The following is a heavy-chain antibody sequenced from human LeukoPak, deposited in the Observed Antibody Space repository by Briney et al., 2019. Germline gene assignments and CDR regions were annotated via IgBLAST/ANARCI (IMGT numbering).Heavy chain of an antibody. CDR1: GFTFSSYW. V-gene: IGHV3-74*01. D-gene: IGHD1-26*01. Sequence: GGSLRLSRAASGFTFSSYWMHWVRQVPGRGLVWVSRINSDGYSISYADSVKGRFTISRDNAKSTLFLQLNSLRAEDTAVYYCATSYRGKYRAFDTWGQGTMVTVSS. CDR3: ATSYRGKYRAFDT. CDR2: INSDGYSI. J-gene: IGHJ3*02.